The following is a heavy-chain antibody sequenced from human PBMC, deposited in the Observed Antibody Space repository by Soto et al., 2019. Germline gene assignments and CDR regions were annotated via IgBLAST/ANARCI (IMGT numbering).Heavy chain of an antibody. V-gene: IGHV1-69*02. CDR1: GGTFSNNT. Sequence: GAAGKVTCKASGGTFSNNTISWGRQAPGQRIKWKGWFIPILGIANYAQKFQGRVTITADKSTSTAYMELSSLRSEDTAVYYCARSYCSGGSCYSGRGYYYYMDVWGKGTTVTVSS. CDR3: ARSYCSGGSCYSGRGYYYYMDV. CDR2: FIPILGIA. D-gene: IGHD2-15*01. J-gene: IGHJ6*03.